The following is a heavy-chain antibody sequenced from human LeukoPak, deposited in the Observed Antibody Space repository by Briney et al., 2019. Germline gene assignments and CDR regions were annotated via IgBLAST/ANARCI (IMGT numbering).Heavy chain of an antibody. CDR3: ATDCVLVGSTVLNY. J-gene: IGHJ4*01. CDR2: VNPKSGDT. CDR1: GYPFTNFY. D-gene: IGHD1-26*01. Sequence: ASVKVSCKPSGYPFTNFYIHWVRQAPGQGLEWMGWVNPKSGDTKYAQKFQDRISMTRDTSISTAYMEVNRLTSDDSAVYYCATDCVLVGSTVLNYWGQGTLVTVAS. V-gene: IGHV1-2*02.